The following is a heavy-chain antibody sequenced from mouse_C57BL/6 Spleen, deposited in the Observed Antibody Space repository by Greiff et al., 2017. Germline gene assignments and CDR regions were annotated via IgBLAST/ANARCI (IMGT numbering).Heavy chain of an antibody. CDR1: GYTFTSYG. CDR2: IYPRSGNT. CDR3: ARNDYDRRAWFAY. V-gene: IGHV1-81*01. Sequence: VQLQQSGAELARPGASVKLSCKASGYTFTSYGISWVKQRTGQGLEWIGEIYPRSGNTYYNEKFKGKATLTADKSSSTAYMELRSLTSEDSAVYFCARNDYDRRAWFAYWGQGTLVTVSA. J-gene: IGHJ3*01. D-gene: IGHD2-4*01.